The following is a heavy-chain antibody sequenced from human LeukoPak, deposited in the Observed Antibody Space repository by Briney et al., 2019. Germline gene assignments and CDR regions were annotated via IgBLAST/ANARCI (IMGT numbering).Heavy chain of an antibody. V-gene: IGHV3-30-3*01. CDR2: ISYDGSNK. CDR3: AKDWGYASGTYCDS. J-gene: IGHJ4*02. D-gene: IGHD3-10*01. Sequence: GGSLRLSCAASGFTFSSYAMHWVRQAPGKGLEWVAVISYDGSNKYYADSVKGRFTISRDNSRNSLYLQMNSLRADDTAVYYCAKDWGYASGTYCDSWGQGTLVTVSS. CDR1: GFTFSSYA.